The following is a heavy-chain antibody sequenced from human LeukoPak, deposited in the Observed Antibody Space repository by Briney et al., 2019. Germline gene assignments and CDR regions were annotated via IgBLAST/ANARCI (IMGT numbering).Heavy chain of an antibody. CDR3: VRAVEKLLYYYDY. V-gene: IGHV1-46*01. D-gene: IGHD2/OR15-2a*01. CDR2: INPSGGST. Sequence: ASVKVSCKASGYTFTSYYMHWVRQAPGQGLEWMGIINPSGGSTSYAQKFQGRVTMTRDMSTSTVYMELSSLRSEDTAVYYCVRAVEKLLYYYDYWGQGTLVTVSS. J-gene: IGHJ4*02. CDR1: GYTFTSYY.